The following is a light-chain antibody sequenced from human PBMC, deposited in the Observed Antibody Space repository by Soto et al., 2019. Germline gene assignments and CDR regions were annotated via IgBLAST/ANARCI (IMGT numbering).Light chain of an antibody. CDR3: QHYGTSGL. CDR2: AS. J-gene: IGKJ3*01. V-gene: IGKV3-20*01. CDR1: QSVSDSY. Sequence: EIVLTQSPGTLSLSPGERATLSCRASQSVSDSYLAWYQQKPGQAPRLLIYASSRATGIPDRFSGSESGTDFTLTISRLEPEDFAVYYCQHYGTSGLFGPGTKVDIK.